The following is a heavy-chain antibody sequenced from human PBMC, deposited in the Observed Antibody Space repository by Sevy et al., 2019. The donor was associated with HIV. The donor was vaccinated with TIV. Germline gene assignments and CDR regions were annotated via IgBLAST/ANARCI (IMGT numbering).Heavy chain of an antibody. CDR2: FDPEDGET. D-gene: IGHD3-22*01. J-gene: IGHJ4*02. CDR1: GYTLSELS. V-gene: IGHV1-24*01. Sequence: ASVKVSCKVSGYTLSELSMHWVRLAPGKGLEWMGSFDPEDGETIYAQKFQGRVTMTEDTSTDTAYMELSSLRSEDTAVYYCTTTKDYYDSSGSPFDYWGQGTLVTVSS. CDR3: TTTKDYYDSSGSPFDY.